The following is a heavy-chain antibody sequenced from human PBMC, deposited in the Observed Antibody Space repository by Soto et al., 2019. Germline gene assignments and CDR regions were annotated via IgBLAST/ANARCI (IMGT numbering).Heavy chain of an antibody. CDR3: ARDQWMGMDIVVVPAAGDAFDI. CDR2: INAGNGNT. D-gene: IGHD2-2*03. J-gene: IGHJ3*02. V-gene: IGHV1-3*01. CDR1: RCTITSYS. Sequence: ASAKPTSKYPRCTITSYSMHSPRHGKGRRLEWMLWINAGNGNTKYSQKFQGRVTITRDTSASTAYMELSSLRSEDTAVYYCARDQWMGMDIVVVPAAGDAFDIWGQGTMVTVSS.